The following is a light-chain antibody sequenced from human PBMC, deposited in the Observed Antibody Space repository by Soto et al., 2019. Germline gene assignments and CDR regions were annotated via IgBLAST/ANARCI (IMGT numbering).Light chain of an antibody. J-gene: IGLJ2*01. CDR2: EIS. V-gene: IGLV2-8*01. CDR1: SSDVGSYYNW. CDR3: SSHAGDKMI. Sequence: QSALTQPPSASGSPGESVTISCTGTSSDVGSYYNWVSCYQQHPGKVPKLMIHEISKRPLGVPNRFSGSKSGNTASLTVSGLQAEDEADYYCSSHAGDKMIFGGGTKVTVL.